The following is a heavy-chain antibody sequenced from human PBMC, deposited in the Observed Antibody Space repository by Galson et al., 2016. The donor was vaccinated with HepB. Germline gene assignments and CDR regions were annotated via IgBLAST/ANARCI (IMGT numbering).Heavy chain of an antibody. CDR2: IIPLFGTT. CDR3: ARLASGSGKRNNYYGMDL. Sequence: SVKVSCKASGGIFKNYSFKWLRQAPGHGLEWMGEIIPLFGTTNYAQKFQGRVTITADESTNTAYMQLSGLRCEDTAKYYCARLASGSGKRNNYYGMDLWGQGTTVTVSS. V-gene: IGHV1-69*13. J-gene: IGHJ6*02. CDR1: GGIFKNYS. D-gene: IGHD1-26*01.